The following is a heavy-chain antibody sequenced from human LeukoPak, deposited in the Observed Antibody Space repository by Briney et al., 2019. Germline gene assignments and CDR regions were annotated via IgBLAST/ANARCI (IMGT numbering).Heavy chain of an antibody. CDR1: GFTVSTNY. D-gene: IGHD3-10*01. CDR2: IYSGGST. Sequence: PGGSLRLSCAAPGFTVSTNYMSWVRQAPGKGLEWVSVIYSGGSTYYADSVKGRFTISRDSSNNTLYLQMNSLRAEDTAVYYCARPGYGPLSFYFDYWGQGTLVTVSS. J-gene: IGHJ4*02. CDR3: ARPGYGPLSFYFDY. V-gene: IGHV3-53*01.